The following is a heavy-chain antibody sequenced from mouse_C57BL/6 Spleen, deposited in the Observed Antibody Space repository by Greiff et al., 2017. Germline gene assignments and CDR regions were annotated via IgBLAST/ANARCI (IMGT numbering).Heavy chain of an antibody. CDR2: IYPSDSET. V-gene: IGHV1-61*01. J-gene: IGHJ3*01. CDR3: AREGGPWFAY. CDR1: GYTFTSYW. D-gene: IGHD1-1*02. Sequence: VQLQQSGAELVRPGSSVKLSCKASGYTFTSYWMDWVKQRPGQGLEWIGNIYPSDSETHYNQKFKDKATLTVDKSSSTAYMQLSSLTSEDSAVYYCAREGGPWFAYWGQGTLVTVSA.